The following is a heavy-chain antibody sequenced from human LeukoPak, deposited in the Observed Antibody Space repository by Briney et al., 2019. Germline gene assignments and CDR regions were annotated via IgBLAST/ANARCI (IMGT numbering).Heavy chain of an antibody. CDR2: INPNSGGT. J-gene: IGHJ4*02. V-gene: IGHV1-2*06. CDR1: GYTFTDYY. CDR3: AADKKLGDFDY. Sequence: ASVKVSCKASGYTFTDYYMHWVRQAPGQGLEWMGRINPNSGGTNYAQKFHGRVTMTRDTSINTAYMELSRLRSDDTAVYYCAADKKLGDFDYWGRGTLVTVSS. D-gene: IGHD7-27*01.